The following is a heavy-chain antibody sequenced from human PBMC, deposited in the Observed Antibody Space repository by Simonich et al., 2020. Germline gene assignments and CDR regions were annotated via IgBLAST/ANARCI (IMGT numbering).Heavy chain of an antibody. Sequence: QVQLVQSGAEVKKPGASVKVSCKASGYTFTGYYMHWVRQAPGQGLEGLGWINPTSGGTNNAQKFQGRVTMTRDTSISTAYMELSRLRSDDTAVYYCARGRIAAAGTYYYYYMDVWGKGTTVTVSS. CDR2: INPTSGGT. V-gene: IGHV1-2*02. CDR3: ARGRIAAAGTYYYYYMDV. CDR1: GYTFTGYY. D-gene: IGHD6-13*01. J-gene: IGHJ6*03.